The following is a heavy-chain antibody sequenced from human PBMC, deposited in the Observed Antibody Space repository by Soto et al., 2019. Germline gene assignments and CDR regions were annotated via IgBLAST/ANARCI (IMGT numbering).Heavy chain of an antibody. CDR2: TYYRSKWYN. Sequence: SQTLSLTCAISGDSVSSNSAVSNWIRQSPSRGLEWLGRTYYRSKWYNDYAVSVKSRITINPDTSKNQFSLQLNSVTPEDTAVYNCARLRFSVGMGVWGEGTTVTVSS. J-gene: IGHJ6*04. CDR3: ARLRFSVGMGV. CDR1: GDSVSSNSAV. V-gene: IGHV6-1*01. D-gene: IGHD3-3*01.